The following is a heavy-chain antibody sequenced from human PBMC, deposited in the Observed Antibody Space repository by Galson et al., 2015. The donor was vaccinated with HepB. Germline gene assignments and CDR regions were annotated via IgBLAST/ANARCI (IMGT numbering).Heavy chain of an antibody. V-gene: IGHV3-23*01. CDR2: ISAGGGTT. CDR3: AKDSRIYCTNGVCLFDS. J-gene: IGHJ4*02. Sequence: SLRLSCAASGFTFSSHAMNWIRRAPGKGLEWVSDISAGGGTTYYAASVKGRFAISRGNSKNTTYLQMNSLRAEHTAVYYCAKDSRIYCTNGVCLFDSWGQGSLVIVSS. CDR1: GFTFSSHA. D-gene: IGHD2-8*01.